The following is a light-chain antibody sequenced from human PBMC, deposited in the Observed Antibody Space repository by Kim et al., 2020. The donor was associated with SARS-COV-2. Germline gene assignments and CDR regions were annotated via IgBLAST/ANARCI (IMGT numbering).Light chain of an antibody. V-gene: IGLV3-1*01. CDR1: KVGDKY. CDR3: QAWDNSVTPVV. CDR2: QDA. Sequence: SYELTQPPSVSVSPGQTASITCSGDKVGDKYTCWYQQKPGQSPVLVIYQDAKRPSGIPERFSGSNSGDTATLTISETQTVDEADYYCQAWDNSVTPVVFGGVTQLTVL. J-gene: IGLJ2*01.